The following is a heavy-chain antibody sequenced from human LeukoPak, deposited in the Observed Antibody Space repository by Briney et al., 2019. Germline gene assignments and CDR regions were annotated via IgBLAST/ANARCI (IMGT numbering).Heavy chain of an antibody. Sequence: PSETLSLTCSVSGDSISSRDYYWSWIRQPPGKGLEWIGYIYYSGSTSYNPSLKSRVTISVDTSKNQFSLRLSSVTAADTAVYYCARGDPSKNGAFDIWGQGTMVTVSS. CDR1: GDSISSRDYY. V-gene: IGHV4-30-4*08. D-gene: IGHD2-8*01. CDR3: ARGDPSKNGAFDI. J-gene: IGHJ3*02. CDR2: IYYSGST.